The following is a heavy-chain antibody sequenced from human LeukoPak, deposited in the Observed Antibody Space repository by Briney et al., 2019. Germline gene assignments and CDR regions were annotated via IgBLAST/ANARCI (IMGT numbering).Heavy chain of an antibody. D-gene: IGHD3-22*01. V-gene: IGHV3-23*01. CDR1: GFTFSSYA. Sequence: GGSLGLSCAASGFTFSSYAMSWVRQAPGKGLEWVSAISGSGGSTYYADSVKGRFTISRDNSKNTLYLQMNSLRAEDTAVYYCAKDHTYYYDSSGCYWGQGTLVTVSS. CDR2: ISGSGGST. J-gene: IGHJ4*02. CDR3: AKDHTYYYDSSGCY.